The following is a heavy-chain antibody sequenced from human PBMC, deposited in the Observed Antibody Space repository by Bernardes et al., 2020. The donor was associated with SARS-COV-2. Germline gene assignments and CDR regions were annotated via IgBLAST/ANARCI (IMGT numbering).Heavy chain of an antibody. CDR2: ISGSGGST. CDR1: GFTFSSYA. Sequence: GGSLRLSCAASGFTFSSYAMSWVRQAPGKGLEWVSAISGSGGSTYYADSVKGRFTISRDNSKNTLYLQMNSLRAEDTAVYYCAKGCRQLWLLDAFAIWRQGAIATVPS. J-gene: IGHJ3*02. CDR3: AKGCRQLWLLDAFAI. D-gene: IGHD5-18*01. V-gene: IGHV3-23*01.